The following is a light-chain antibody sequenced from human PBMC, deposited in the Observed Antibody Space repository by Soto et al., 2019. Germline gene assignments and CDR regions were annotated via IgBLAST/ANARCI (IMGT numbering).Light chain of an antibody. CDR2: DVS. Sequence: QSVLTQPASVSGSPGQSITISCTGTSSDVGGYKYVSWYQQHPGKAPKLMIYDVSNRHSGVSNRFSGSKSGNTASLTISGLKAEDEADYYCSSYTSRRTLELVLGGGTKLTVL. CDR1: SSDVGGYKY. CDR3: SSYTSRRTLELV. V-gene: IGLV2-14*01. J-gene: IGLJ2*01.